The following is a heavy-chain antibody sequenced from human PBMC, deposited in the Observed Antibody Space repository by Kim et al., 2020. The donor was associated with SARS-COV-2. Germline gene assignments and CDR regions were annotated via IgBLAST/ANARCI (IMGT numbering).Heavy chain of an antibody. CDR2: IAQDGSEK. CDR3: ATDMVHNSLDY. D-gene: IGHD3-10*01. J-gene: IGHJ4*02. CDR1: VFTFSTYW. Sequence: GGSLRLSCAASVFTFSTYWMSWVRQAPGKGLEWVANIAQDGSEKYYVDSVKGRFTISRDNAKNSLYLQVNSLRADDTAVYYCATDMVHNSLDYWGQGTLVTVSS. V-gene: IGHV3-7*03.